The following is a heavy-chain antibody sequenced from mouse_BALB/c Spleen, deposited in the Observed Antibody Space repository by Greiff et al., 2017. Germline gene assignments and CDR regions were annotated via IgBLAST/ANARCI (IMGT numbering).Heavy chain of an antibody. D-gene: IGHD1-1*01. CDR3: ARMDYGSSYFDY. J-gene: IGHJ2*01. Sequence: EVQLQESGPSLVKPSQTLSLTCSVTGDSITSGYWNWIRKFPGNKLEYMGYISYSGSTYYNPSLKSRISITRDTSKNQYYLQLNSVTTEDTATYYCARMDYGSSYFDYWGQGTTLTVSS. CDR2: ISYSGST. CDR1: GDSITSGY. V-gene: IGHV3-8*02.